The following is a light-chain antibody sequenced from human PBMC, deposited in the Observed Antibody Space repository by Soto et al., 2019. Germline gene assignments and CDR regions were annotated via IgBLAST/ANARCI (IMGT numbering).Light chain of an antibody. V-gene: IGKV3-11*01. CDR2: DAS. CDR3: QQRSNRIT. J-gene: IGKJ5*01. CDR1: QSVSSY. Sequence: EIVLTQSPATLSLSPGERATLSCRASQSVSSYLAWYQQKPGQAPRLLIYDASNRATGIPARFSGSGSGTDFTLTISSLESEDFAVYYCQQRSNRITFGQGTRLEIK.